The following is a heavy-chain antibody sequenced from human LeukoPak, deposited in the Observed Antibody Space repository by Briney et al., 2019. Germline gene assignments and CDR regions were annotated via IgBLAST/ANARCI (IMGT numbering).Heavy chain of an antibody. J-gene: IGHJ4*02. Sequence: GGSLRLSCAASGFTFSSYAMSWVRQAPGKGLEWVSAISGSGGRTDYADSVKGRFTISRDNSKNTLYLQMNCLRAEDTAVYYCGKDKVPGIAVAGRLGYWGQGTMVTVSS. V-gene: IGHV3-23*01. CDR3: GKDKVPGIAVAGRLGY. CDR1: GFTFSSYA. D-gene: IGHD6-19*01. CDR2: ISGSGGRT.